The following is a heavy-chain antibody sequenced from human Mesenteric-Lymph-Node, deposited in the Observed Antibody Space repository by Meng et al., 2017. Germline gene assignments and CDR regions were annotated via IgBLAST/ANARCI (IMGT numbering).Heavy chain of an antibody. CDR2: ISSGNSQI. J-gene: IGHJ4*02. D-gene: IGHD2-2*03. V-gene: IGHV3-21*01. CDR1: GFTFSSNT. Sequence: GESLKISCTTSGFTFSSNTMNWVRQAPGKGLEWVASISSGNSQIYYADLVNDRFTISRDNAKSSLYLQMNYLGAEDTAVYYCAKDWSAWILGYWGQGTLVTVSS. CDR3: AKDWSAWILGY.